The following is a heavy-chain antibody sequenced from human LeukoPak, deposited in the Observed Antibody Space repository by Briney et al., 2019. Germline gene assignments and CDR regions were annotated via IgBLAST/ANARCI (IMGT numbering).Heavy chain of an antibody. CDR2: ISYDGSNK. D-gene: IGHD2-15*01. Sequence: GGSLRLSCAASGFTFSSYAMHWVRQAPGKGLEWVAVISYDGSNKYYADSVKGRFTISRDNSKNTLYLQMNSLRAEDTAVYYCASGLTPKPFDYWGQGTLVTVSS. V-gene: IGHV3-30-3*01. CDR1: GFTFSSYA. J-gene: IGHJ4*02. CDR3: ASGLTPKPFDY.